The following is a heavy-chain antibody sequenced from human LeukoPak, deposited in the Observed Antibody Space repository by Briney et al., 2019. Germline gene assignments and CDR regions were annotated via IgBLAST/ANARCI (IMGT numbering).Heavy chain of an antibody. V-gene: IGHV1-46*01. D-gene: IGHD3-3*01. Sequence: GASVKVSCKASGYTFTSYYMHWVRQAPGQGLEWMGIINPSGGSTSYAQKFQGRVTMTRDMSTSTVYMELSSLRSEDTAVYYCARGGITIWSGYYLAFDIWGQGTMVTVSS. CDR3: ARGGITIWSGYYLAFDI. J-gene: IGHJ3*02. CDR2: INPSGGST. CDR1: GYTFTSYY.